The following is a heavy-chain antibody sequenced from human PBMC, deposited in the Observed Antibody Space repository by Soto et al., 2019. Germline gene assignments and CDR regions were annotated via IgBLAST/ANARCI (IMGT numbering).Heavy chain of an antibody. V-gene: IGHV1-69*13. J-gene: IGHJ4*02. Sequence: GASVKVSFKASGGTFSSYAISWVRQAPGQGLEWMGGIIPIFGTANYAQKFQGRVTITADESTSTAYMELSSLRSEDTAVYYCARFMVRGVNYYFDYWGQGTLVTVSS. CDR2: IIPIFGTA. D-gene: IGHD3-10*01. CDR1: GGTFSSYA. CDR3: ARFMVRGVNYYFDY.